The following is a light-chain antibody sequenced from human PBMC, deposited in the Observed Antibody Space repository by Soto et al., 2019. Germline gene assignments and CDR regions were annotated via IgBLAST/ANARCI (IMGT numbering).Light chain of an antibody. CDR3: AAWDDSLNGWV. Sequence: QSVLTQSPSASGTPGQRVTISCSGSTSNIRSNTVNWYQQFPGTAPKLLTHSNNQRPSGVPDRFSGSKSGTSASLAISGLQSEDEADYYCAAWDDSLNGWVFGGGTQLTVL. CDR2: SNN. CDR1: TSNIRSNT. V-gene: IGLV1-44*01. J-gene: IGLJ3*02.